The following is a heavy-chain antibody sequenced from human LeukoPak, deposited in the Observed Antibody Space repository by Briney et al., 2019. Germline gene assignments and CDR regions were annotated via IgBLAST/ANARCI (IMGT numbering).Heavy chain of an antibody. D-gene: IGHD4-17*01. CDR3: TRDPDGDYDFDY. Sequence: ASGKLSCKAAGFTFTSYGISWVRHAHGQGLEWMGLIDAYNGKTNYAKNSQGRITFTRDTSTKMAYMELRSLRSDDTAVYYCTRDPDGDYDFDYWGQGTLVTVSS. J-gene: IGHJ4*02. CDR1: GFTFTSYG. CDR2: IDAYNGKT. V-gene: IGHV1-18*01.